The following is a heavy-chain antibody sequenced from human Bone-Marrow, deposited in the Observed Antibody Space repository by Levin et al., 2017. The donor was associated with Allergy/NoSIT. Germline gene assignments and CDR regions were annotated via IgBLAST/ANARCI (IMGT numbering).Heavy chain of an antibody. CDR1: GFPFSTYG. CDR3: ARAAGAAGRGGMDV. Sequence: GESLKISCATSGFPFSTYGMAWVRQAPGKGLEWVASITTTSNYIHYADSVKGRFTISRDNANNSLSLQINRQRGEDTAVYYCARAAGAAGRGGMDVWGQGAAVTVSS. D-gene: IGHD6-13*01. V-gene: IGHV3-21*01. CDR2: ITTTSNYI. J-gene: IGHJ6*02.